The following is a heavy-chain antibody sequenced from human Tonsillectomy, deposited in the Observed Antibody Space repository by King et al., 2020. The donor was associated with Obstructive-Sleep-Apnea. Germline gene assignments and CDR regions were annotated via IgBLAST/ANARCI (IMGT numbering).Heavy chain of an antibody. D-gene: IGHD2/OR15-2a*01. J-gene: IGHJ4*02. CDR2: ISSSSRTI. CDR1: GFSFSSYS. CDR3: ARDSDPLRPTTD. Sequence: VQLVESGGGLVQPGGSLRLSCAASGFSFSSYSMNWVRQAPWKVLAWVSYISSSSRTIYYADSVKGRFTISRDNAKNSLYLQMNSLRAEDTAVYYCARDSDPLRPTTDWGQGTLVTVSS. V-gene: IGHV3-48*04.